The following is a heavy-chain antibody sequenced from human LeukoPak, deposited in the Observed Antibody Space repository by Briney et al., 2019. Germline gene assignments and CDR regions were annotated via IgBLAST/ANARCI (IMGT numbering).Heavy chain of an antibody. CDR3: ARDANDWFDP. CDR1: GGSISSGDYY. J-gene: IGHJ5*02. Sequence: SETLSLTCTVSGGSISSGDYYWSWIRQPPGKGLEWIGYIYYSGSTNYNPSLKSRVTISVDTSKNQFSLKLSSVTAADTAVYYCARDANDWFDPWGQGTLVTVSS. CDR2: IYYSGST. V-gene: IGHV4-61*08.